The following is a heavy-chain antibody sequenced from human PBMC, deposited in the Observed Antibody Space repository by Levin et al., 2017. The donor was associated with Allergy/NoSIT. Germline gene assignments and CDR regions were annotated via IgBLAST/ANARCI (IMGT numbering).Heavy chain of an antibody. CDR2: ISYDGSNK. J-gene: IGHJ4*02. CDR3: ARGGGSAISSSWLEDY. V-gene: IGHV3-30-3*01. CDR1: GFTFSSYA. Sequence: GGSLRLSCAASGFTFSSYAMHWVRQAPGKGLEWVAVISYDGSNKYYADSVKGRFTISRDNSKNTLYLQMNSLRAEDTAVYYCARGGGSAISSSWLEDYWGQGTLVTVSS. D-gene: IGHD6-13*01.